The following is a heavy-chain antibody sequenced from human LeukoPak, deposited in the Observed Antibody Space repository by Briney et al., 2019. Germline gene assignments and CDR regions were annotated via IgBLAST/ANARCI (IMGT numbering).Heavy chain of an antibody. CDR1: GFTFSSYS. CDR3: ARAPGYYGSGSYDY. V-gene: IGHV3-48*04. D-gene: IGHD3-10*01. J-gene: IGHJ4*02. CDR2: ISSSASTI. Sequence: GGSLRLSCAASGFTFSSYSMNWVRQAPGKGLEWVSYISSSASTIYYADSVKGRFTISRDNAKNSLYQQMNSLRAEDTAVYYCARAPGYYGSGSYDYWGQGTLVTVSS.